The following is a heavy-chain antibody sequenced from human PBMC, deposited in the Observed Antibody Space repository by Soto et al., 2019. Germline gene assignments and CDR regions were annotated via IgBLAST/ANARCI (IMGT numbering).Heavy chain of an antibody. Sequence: SETLSHTCIVSGGSVRSGDFYWSWIRQAPGKGLEWIGWVFYSGSTDNNPSLQSRVTLSVDTSKNQFSLKLSSMTAADAAVYYCARGWGFFDYWGQGALVTVSS. J-gene: IGHJ4*02. CDR2: VFYSGST. D-gene: IGHD7-27*01. CDR3: ARGWGFFDY. CDR1: GGSVRSGDFY. V-gene: IGHV4-61*08.